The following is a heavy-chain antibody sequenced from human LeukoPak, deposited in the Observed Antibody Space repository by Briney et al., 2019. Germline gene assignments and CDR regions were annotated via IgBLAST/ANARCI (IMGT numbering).Heavy chain of an antibody. V-gene: IGHV3-7*01. CDR3: AIPSRGYSGYDYYFDY. CDR1: GFTFSSYW. D-gene: IGHD5-12*01. CDR2: IKQDGSEK. J-gene: IGHJ4*02. Sequence: SGGSLRLSCAASGFTFSSYWMSWVRQAPGKGLEWVANIKQDGSEKYYVDSVKGRFTISRDNAKNSLYLQMNSLRAEDTAVYYCAIPSRGYSGYDYYFDYWGQGTLVTVSS.